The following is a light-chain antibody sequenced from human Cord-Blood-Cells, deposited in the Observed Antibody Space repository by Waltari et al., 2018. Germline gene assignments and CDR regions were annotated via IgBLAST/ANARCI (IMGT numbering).Light chain of an antibody. V-gene: IGLV2-14*01. CDR1: SSDVGGYNY. CDR3: SSYTSSSTWV. J-gene: IGLJ3*02. Sequence: QSALTQPASVSGSPGQSITISCTGTSSDVGGYNYVYWYQQHPGKAPKLMIFEVSRRPSGVSNRFAGSKSGNAASLTISGLQAEDEADYYCSSYTSSSTWVFGGGTKLTVL. CDR2: EVS.